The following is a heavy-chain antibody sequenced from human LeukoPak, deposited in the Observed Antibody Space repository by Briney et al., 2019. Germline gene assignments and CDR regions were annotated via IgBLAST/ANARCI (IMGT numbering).Heavy chain of an antibody. D-gene: IGHD3-22*01. CDR3: ARIHYDSSVYLDY. V-gene: IGHV1-46*01. CDR2: INPTSGST. CDR1: GYTFTSYY. J-gene: IGHJ4*02. Sequence: ASVKVSCKASGYTFTSYYIHWVRQAPGQGLEWMGIINPTSGSTSYAQKFQGRVTMTGGMSTSTVYMELNILRSEDTAVYYCARIHYDSSVYLDYWGQGTLVTVSS.